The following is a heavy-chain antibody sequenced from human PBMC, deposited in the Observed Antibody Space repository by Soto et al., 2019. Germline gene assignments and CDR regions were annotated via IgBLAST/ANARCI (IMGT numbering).Heavy chain of an antibody. D-gene: IGHD1-20*01. CDR2: ISANDVGT. CDR1: GFTLRNYA. CDR3: AKAKNDYNWDNRPPFDY. Sequence: WGTLRLSCEASGFTLRNYAMTWVRQAPGKGLEWVSLISANDVGTYYAESVKTRFTISTDQSRNTVYLQMDSLRADDTAIYYCAKAKNDYNWDNRPPFDYWGQGTLVTVSS. J-gene: IGHJ4*02. V-gene: IGHV3-23*01.